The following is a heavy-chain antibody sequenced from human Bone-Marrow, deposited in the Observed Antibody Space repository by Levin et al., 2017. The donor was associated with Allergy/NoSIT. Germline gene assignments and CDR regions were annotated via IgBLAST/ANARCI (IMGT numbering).Heavy chain of an antibody. CDR3: ARDLLFSSGSWAFDV. CDR2: FNFILGIA. CDR1: GNTFSSYS. J-gene: IGHJ3*01. V-gene: IGHV1-69*04. Sequence: PGESLKISCKTSGNTFSSYSLSWVRQTPGQGLEWMGRFNFILGIANYAQKFEGRVTITADKSTNTAYMELSSLKSDDTAYYYCARDLLFSSGSWAFDVWGQGTMVTVSS. D-gene: IGHD6-19*01.